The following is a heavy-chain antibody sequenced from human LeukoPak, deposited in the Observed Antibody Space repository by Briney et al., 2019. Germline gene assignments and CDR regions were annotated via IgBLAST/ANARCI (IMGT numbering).Heavy chain of an antibody. Sequence: SETLSLTCTVSGGSISSYYWSWIRQPPGKGLEWIGYIYYSGSTNYNPSLKSRVTISVDTSKNQFSLKLSSVTAADTAVYYCARDQGHYDFWGGNYYMDVWGKGTTVTVSS. CDR1: GGSISSYY. D-gene: IGHD3-3*01. J-gene: IGHJ6*03. V-gene: IGHV4-59*01. CDR2: IYYSGST. CDR3: ARDQGHYDFWGGNYYMDV.